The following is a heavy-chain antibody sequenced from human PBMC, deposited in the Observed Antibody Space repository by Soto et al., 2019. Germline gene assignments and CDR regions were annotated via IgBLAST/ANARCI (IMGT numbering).Heavy chain of an antibody. V-gene: IGHV3-30-3*01. Sequence: QVQLVESGGGVVQPGRSLRLSCAASGFTFSSYAMHWVRQAPGKGLEWVAVISYDGSNKYYADSVKGRFTISRDNSKNTLYLQMNSLRAEDTAVYYCASAGTTVTPYYYYGMDVWGQGTTVTVSS. CDR1: GFTFSSYA. CDR2: ISYDGSNK. D-gene: IGHD4-4*01. J-gene: IGHJ6*02. CDR3: ASAGTTVTPYYYYGMDV.